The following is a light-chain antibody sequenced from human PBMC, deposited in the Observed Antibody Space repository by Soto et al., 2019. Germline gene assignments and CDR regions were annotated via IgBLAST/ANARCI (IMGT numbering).Light chain of an antibody. V-gene: IGLV1-36*01. CDR3: ATWDDSLNGVL. J-gene: IGLJ2*01. CDR2: SDD. CDR1: SSNIGNNA. Sequence: QSVLTQPPSVSAAPRQRVTISCSGSSSNIGNNAVNWYQLLPGKAPKLLIYSDDLLPSGVSDRFSGSKSGTSASLAITGLQSEDEAHYYCATWDDSLNGVLFGGGTKLTVL.